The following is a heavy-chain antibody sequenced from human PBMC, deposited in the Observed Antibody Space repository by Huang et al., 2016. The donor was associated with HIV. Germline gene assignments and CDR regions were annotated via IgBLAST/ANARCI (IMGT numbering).Heavy chain of an antibody. CDR2: INPNSGGT. Sequence: QVQLVQSGAEVKKPGASVKVSCKASGYTFTGYYMHWVRQAPGQGLEWMGWINPNSGGTNYEQKFQGRVTMTRDTSISTAYMELSRLRSDDTAVYYCAAGVVPAADYYYYYGMDVWGQGTTVTVSS. D-gene: IGHD2-2*01. CDR3: AAGVVPAADYYYYYGMDV. J-gene: IGHJ6*02. V-gene: IGHV1-2*02. CDR1: GYTFTGYY.